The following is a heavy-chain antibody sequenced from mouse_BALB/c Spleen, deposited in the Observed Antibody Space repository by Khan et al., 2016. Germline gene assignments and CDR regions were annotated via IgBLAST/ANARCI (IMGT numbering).Heavy chain of an antibody. CDR2: RSYSGTT. Sequence: EVQLQESGPGLVKPSQSLSLTCTVTGYSITSDYACYWIRPLRGNKQEWVGNRSYSGTTTYDPSLKSRISITRDTSKNQFFLQLNSVTSEDTATYARAGWLDAVDYWGQGTSVTVSS. J-gene: IGHJ4*01. V-gene: IGHV3-2*02. CDR3: AGWLDAVDY. CDR1: GYSITSDYA. D-gene: IGHD2-2*01.